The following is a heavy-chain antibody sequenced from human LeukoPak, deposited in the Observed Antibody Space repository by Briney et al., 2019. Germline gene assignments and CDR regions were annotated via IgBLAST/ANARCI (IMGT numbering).Heavy chain of an antibody. CDR2: INYSGST. CDR3: AREMDAHPRIVV. V-gene: IGHV4-31*03. D-gene: IGHD2-21*01. J-gene: IGHJ1*01. CDR1: GGSVSSGSYY. Sequence: SETLSLTCTVSGGSVSSGSYYWSWIRQYPGKGLEWIGYINYSGSTYYNPSLKSRVIISVDTSKNQFSLNLNSVTAADTAVYYCAREMDAHPRIVVWGQGTLVTVSS.